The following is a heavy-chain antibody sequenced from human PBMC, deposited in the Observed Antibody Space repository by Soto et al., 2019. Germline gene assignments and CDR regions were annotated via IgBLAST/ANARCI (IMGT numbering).Heavy chain of an antibody. CDR1: GDSIRSVGFY. V-gene: IGHV4-31*03. J-gene: IGHJ6*02. Sequence: SETLSLTCTVSGDSIRSVGFYWSWIRRPPGKGLEWIGYIYFTGDTFYRTSLKRVSMSVDAASNYFSLELDGVTAADTALYYCVRALEWPIGTTAPGTDVWGQGITVTVSS. CDR3: VRALEWPIGTTAPGTDV. D-gene: IGHD3-3*01. CDR2: IYFTGDT.